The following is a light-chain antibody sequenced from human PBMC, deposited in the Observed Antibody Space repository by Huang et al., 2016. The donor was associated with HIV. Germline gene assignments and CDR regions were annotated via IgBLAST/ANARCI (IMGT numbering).Light chain of an antibody. V-gene: IGKV2-28*01. CDR2: MGS. J-gene: IGKJ4*01. Sequence: DIVMTQSPISLPVTPGQPASISCRSSQSLQNSNGYNYLDWYVQKPGHSPRLLIYMGSNRASGVPDRFSGSGSGTDFTLKISRVEAEDVGVYYCMQALQTSFTFGGGTKVEIK. CDR3: MQALQTSFT. CDR1: QSLQNSNGYNY.